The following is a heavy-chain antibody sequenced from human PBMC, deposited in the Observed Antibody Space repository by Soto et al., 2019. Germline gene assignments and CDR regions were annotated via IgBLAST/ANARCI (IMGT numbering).Heavy chain of an antibody. J-gene: IGHJ4*02. D-gene: IGHD4-17*01. V-gene: IGHV3-23*01. CDR3: AKDNHDYGDYPGAFFDY. CDR2: ISGSGGST. CDR1: GFTFSSYA. Sequence: WGSLRLSCAASGFTFSSYAMNWVRQAPEKGLEWVSAISGSGGSTYYADSVKGRFTISRDNSKNTLYLQMNSLRAEDTAVYYCAKDNHDYGDYPGAFFDYWGQGILVTVSS.